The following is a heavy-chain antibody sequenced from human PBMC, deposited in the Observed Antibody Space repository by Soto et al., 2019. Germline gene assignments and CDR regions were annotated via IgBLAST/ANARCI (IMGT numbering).Heavy chain of an antibody. J-gene: IGHJ4*02. D-gene: IGHD2-2*01. CDR1: GYSFTAYW. Sequence: GESLKISCQASGYSFTAYWITWVRQMPGKGLEWMATIDPSDSYVDYSPSFRGHVTFSVDRSITAVYLQWNSLKASDSAMYFCTRRASSSFYHFDFWGQGALVTVSS. V-gene: IGHV5-10-1*01. CDR3: TRRASSSFYHFDF. CDR2: IDPSDSYV.